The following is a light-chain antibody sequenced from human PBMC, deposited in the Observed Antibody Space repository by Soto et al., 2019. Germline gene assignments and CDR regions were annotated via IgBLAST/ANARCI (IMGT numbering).Light chain of an antibody. V-gene: IGKV3-15*01. CDR3: QKFNKWPWT. CDR1: QSVSSN. Sequence: EIVMTQSPATLSVSPGERATLSCRASQSVSSNLAWYQQKPGQPPRLLIYDASMRETGVPPRFSGSGSGTEFTLTISNLQSEDFAIYFCQKFNKWPWTFGQGTRLEIK. CDR2: DAS. J-gene: IGKJ5*01.